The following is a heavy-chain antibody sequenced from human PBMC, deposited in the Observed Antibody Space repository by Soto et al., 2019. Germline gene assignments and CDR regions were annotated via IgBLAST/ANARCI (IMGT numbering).Heavy chain of an antibody. CDR2: IYYSGIT. CDR3: ARFYGSGSSYFNGYFDY. J-gene: IGHJ4*02. V-gene: IGHV4-61*01. CDR1: GGSVSSGSYY. D-gene: IGHD3-10*01. Sequence: QVQLQESGPGPVKPSETLSLTCTVSGGSVSSGSYYWSWIRQPPGKVLEWIGYIYYSGITNYNPSLKSRVTISVDTSNNQFSLKLSSVTAADTAVYYCARFYGSGSSYFNGYFDYWGQGTLVTVSS.